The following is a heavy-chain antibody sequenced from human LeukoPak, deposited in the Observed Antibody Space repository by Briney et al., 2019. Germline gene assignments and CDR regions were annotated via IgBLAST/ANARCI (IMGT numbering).Heavy chain of an antibody. CDR3: AKDMNSWRDGSGLGDYFDY. CDR2: TSGSGRSI. D-gene: IGHD6-19*01. Sequence: GGSLRLSCAASGLTFSSYAMSWVRQAPGKGLEWVSGTSGSGRSIHYADSVKGRFTISRDHSKNTLYLQMNSLRADDTAVYYCAKDMNSWRDGSGLGDYFDYWGQGTLVTVSS. V-gene: IGHV3-23*01. CDR1: GLTFSSYA. J-gene: IGHJ4*02.